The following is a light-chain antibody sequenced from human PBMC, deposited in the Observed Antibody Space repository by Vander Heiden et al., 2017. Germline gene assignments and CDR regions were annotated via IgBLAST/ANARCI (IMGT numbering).Light chain of an antibody. Sequence: DIVLTQSPDSLAVSLGERATIHCQSSQSVLHNYNNKNSLAWYQQKPGKTPMLRIYWASTRALGVPVRFSGSGSGTDFTLTISILQAEDAAVYYSHKYHTAPYTFGQGTELAIK. CDR3: HKYHTAPYT. V-gene: IGKV4-1*01. J-gene: IGKJ2*01. CDR2: WAS. CDR1: QSVLHNYNNKNS.